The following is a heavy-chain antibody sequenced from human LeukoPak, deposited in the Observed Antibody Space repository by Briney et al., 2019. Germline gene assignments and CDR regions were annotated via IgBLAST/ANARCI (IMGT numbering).Heavy chain of an antibody. CDR2: IDYSGGDT. CDR3: ARDRGQPSNWFDP. D-gene: IGHD3-10*01. CDR1: GFTLSSYE. V-gene: IGHV3-23*01. Sequence: GGSLRLSCTASGFTLSSYEMSWIRQAPGKGLEWVSSIDYSGGDTHYADSVKGRFTISRDNSKNTLYLQLSSLRGDDTAVYYCARDRGQPSNWFDPWGQGTLVTVSS. J-gene: IGHJ5*02.